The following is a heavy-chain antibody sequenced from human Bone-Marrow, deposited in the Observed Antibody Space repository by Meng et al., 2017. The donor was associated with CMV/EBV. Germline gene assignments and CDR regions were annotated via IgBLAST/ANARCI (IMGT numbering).Heavy chain of an antibody. J-gene: IGHJ5*02. CDR3: ARDNRGSLLP. CDR1: GFTFSSYA. D-gene: IGHD1-26*01. V-gene: IGHV3-30-3*01. CDR2: ISYDGSNK. Sequence: GGSLRLSCAASGFTFSSYAMHWVRQAPGKGLEWVAVISYDGSNKYYADSVKGRFTISRDNSKNTLYLQMNSLRAEDTAVYYCARDNRGSLLPWGQGTLVTSPQ.